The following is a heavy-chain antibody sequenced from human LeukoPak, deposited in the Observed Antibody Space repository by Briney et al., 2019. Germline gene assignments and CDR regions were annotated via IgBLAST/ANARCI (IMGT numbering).Heavy chain of an antibody. V-gene: IGHV3-21*01. CDR1: GFTFSSYR. CDR3: ARDGLGLSNYYFYYMDL. J-gene: IGHJ6*03. Sequence: GWSLTLSRTASGFTFSSYRMNWVRQAPGKGLEWVSSISVSSSYIYYADSVKGRFTISRDDAKSSLYLQLNALGAEDNAVYYCARDGLGLSNYYFYYMDLWGKGTALTVPS. D-gene: IGHD3-16*01. CDR2: ISVSSSYI.